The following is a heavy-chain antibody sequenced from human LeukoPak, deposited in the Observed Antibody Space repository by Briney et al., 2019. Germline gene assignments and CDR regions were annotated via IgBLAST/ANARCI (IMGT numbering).Heavy chain of an antibody. CDR1: GYTFTGYY. J-gene: IGHJ4*02. Sequence: ASVKVSCKASGYTFTGYYMHWVRQTPGQGLEWMRWINPNSGGTNYTQKFQGRVTMTRDTSISTAYMELSRMRFDDTAVYYCARDLYSGSYGWGQGTLVTVSS. CDR2: INPNSGGT. D-gene: IGHD1-26*01. CDR3: ARDLYSGSYG. V-gene: IGHV1-2*02.